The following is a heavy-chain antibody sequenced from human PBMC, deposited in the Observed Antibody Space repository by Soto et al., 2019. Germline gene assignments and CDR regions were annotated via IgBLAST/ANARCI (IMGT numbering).Heavy chain of an antibody. CDR1: GGSISSGAYY. CDR2: IYYSGNT. Sequence: QVQLQESGPGLVKPSQTLSLTCTVSGGSISSGAYYWSWIRQHPGKGLEWIGYIYYSGNTYYNPSLKSRVIISVDTSKNQFSLKLSSVTAADTAVYYCARVGLRLGDYFDYWGQGTLVSVSS. V-gene: IGHV4-31*03. CDR3: ARVGLRLGDYFDY. D-gene: IGHD3-16*01. J-gene: IGHJ4*02.